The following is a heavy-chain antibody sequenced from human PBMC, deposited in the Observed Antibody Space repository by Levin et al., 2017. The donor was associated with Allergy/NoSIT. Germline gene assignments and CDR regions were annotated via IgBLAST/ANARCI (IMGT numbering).Heavy chain of an antibody. Sequence: GGSLRLSCSTSGFTFSDYYMSWFRQAPGKGLEWVAYINSRSSALHYADSVKGRFTISRDNSKKSLFLQMNSLRAEDTAVYYCARGSQNLVLIHPHWGQGTVVTVSS. J-gene: IGHJ4*02. V-gene: IGHV3-11*01. D-gene: IGHD3/OR15-3a*01. CDR3: ARGSQNLVLIHPH. CDR2: INSRSSAL. CDR1: GFTFSDYY.